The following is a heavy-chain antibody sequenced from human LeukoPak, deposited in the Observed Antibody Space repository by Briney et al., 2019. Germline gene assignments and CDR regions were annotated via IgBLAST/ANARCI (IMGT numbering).Heavy chain of an antibody. V-gene: IGHV3-74*01. CDR2: INPDGSTI. CDR1: GFTFSTSW. D-gene: IGHD2-15*01. CDR3: VEGLGGSSDY. J-gene: IGHJ4*02. Sequence: PGGSLRLSCATSGFTFSTSWMYWVRQAPGKGLVWVSRINPDGSTINYADSVEGRFTISRDNAKNTVHLQMNSLRAEDTAVYFCVEGLGGSSDYWGQGTLVTVSS.